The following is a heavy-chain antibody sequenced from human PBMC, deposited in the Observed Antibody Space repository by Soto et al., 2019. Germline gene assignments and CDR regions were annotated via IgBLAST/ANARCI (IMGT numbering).Heavy chain of an antibody. V-gene: IGHV3-64*01. CDR3: AREGYDILTGYYTGYYYYMDV. Sequence: EVQLVESGGGLVQPGGSLRLSCAASGFTFSSYAMHWVRQAPGKGLEYVSAISSNGGSKYYANSVKGRFTISRDNSKNTLYLQMGSLRAEDMAVYYCAREGYDILTGYYTGYYYYMDVWGKGTTVTVSS. CDR1: GFTFSSYA. J-gene: IGHJ6*03. D-gene: IGHD3-9*01. CDR2: ISSNGGSK.